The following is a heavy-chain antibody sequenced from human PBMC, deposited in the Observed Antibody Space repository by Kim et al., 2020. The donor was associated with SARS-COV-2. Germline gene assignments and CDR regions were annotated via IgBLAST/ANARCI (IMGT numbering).Heavy chain of an antibody. CDR3: ARDLHGDGYYFHY. J-gene: IGHJ4*02. D-gene: IGHD2-2*03. V-gene: IGHV4-61*01. Sequence: SETLSLTCTVSGASVSGGSYYWCWLRPAPGKGLEWIGFLYYNGRTCYNPPLKSLVTISLDTSKNQFPLNLTSVTAADTAIYYCARDLHGDGYYFHYWGQGALVTASS. CDR2: LYYNGRT. CDR1: GASVSGGSYY.